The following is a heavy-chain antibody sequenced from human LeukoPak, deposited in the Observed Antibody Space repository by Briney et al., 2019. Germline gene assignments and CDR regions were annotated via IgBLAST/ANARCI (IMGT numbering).Heavy chain of an antibody. D-gene: IGHD5-24*01. J-gene: IGHJ4*02. Sequence: GGSLRLSCAASGFTLGTFWMSWVRQAPGKGLEWVANIKQDESEKYYVDSVKGRFTISRDNAKNSLCLQMNSLRGEDTAIYYCARPRWLQFGPHDSWGQGALVTVSS. CDR3: ARPRWLQFGPHDS. V-gene: IGHV3-7*01. CDR2: IKQDESEK. CDR1: GFTLGTFW.